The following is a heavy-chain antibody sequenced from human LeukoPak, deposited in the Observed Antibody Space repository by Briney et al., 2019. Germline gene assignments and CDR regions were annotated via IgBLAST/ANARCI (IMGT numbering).Heavy chain of an antibody. D-gene: IGHD3-10*01. CDR3: ARDETGDDY. CDR2: ISYDGSNK. CDR1: GFTFSSYG. J-gene: IGHJ4*02. V-gene: IGHV3-30*03. Sequence: PGRSLRLSCAASGFTFSSYGMHWVRQAPGKGLEWVAVISYDGSNKYYADSVKGRFTISRDNSKNTLYLQMNSLRAEDTAVYYCARDETGDDYWGQGTLVTVSS.